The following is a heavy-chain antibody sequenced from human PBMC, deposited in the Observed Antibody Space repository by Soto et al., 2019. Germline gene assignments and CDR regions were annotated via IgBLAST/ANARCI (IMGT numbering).Heavy chain of an antibody. Sequence: GGSLRLSCAASGFTFSNYWMTWVRQPPGKGLEWVANIRHDAGEIYYVDSVKGRFTISRDNAKNSLYLQMNSLRAEDTALYYCTNLGLHRPHWYFDPWGRGTLVTVSS. CDR1: GFTFSNYW. CDR3: TNLGLHRPHWYFDP. J-gene: IGHJ2*01. V-gene: IGHV3-7*03. CDR2: IRHDAGEI. D-gene: IGHD2-8*01.